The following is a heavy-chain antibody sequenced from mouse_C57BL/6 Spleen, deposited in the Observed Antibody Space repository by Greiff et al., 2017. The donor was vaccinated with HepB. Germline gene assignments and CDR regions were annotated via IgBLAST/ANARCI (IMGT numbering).Heavy chain of an antibody. CDR1: GYTFTNYW. V-gene: IGHV1-63*01. CDR2: IYPGGGYT. Sequence: QVQLKQSGAELVRPGTSVKMSCKASGYTFTNYWIGWAKQRPGHGLEWIGDIYPGGGYTNYNEKFKGKATLTADKSSSTAYMQFSSLTSEDSAIYYCARRGTGTGYYFDYWGQGTTLTVSS. J-gene: IGHJ2*01. CDR3: ARRGTGTGYYFDY. D-gene: IGHD4-1*01.